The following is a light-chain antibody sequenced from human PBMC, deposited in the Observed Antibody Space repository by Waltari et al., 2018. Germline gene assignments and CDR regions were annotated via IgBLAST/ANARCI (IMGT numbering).Light chain of an antibody. Sequence: IQMTHAPSTLSASVVDRVTVTCRASHSISGWLAWYQQKPEKAPKLLIYKASTLESGVPSRFSGSGSGTEFTLTISSLQPDDFATYYCQQYYGYWTFGQGTKVEIK. J-gene: IGKJ1*01. CDR3: QQYYGYWT. V-gene: IGKV1-5*03. CDR1: HSISGW. CDR2: KAS.